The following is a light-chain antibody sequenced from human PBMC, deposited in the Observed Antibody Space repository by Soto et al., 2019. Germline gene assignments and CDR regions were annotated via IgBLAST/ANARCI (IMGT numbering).Light chain of an antibody. CDR2: NND. J-gene: IGLJ2*01. Sequence: QPVLTQAPSASGTPGQRVTISCSGSSSNIGANPINWYQQLPGTAPKLLIYNNDQRPSGVPDRFSPSKSGTSASLAISGLQSEDEADYYCEAWVDSLYGAVLGGGTKLTVL. CDR1: SSNIGANP. CDR3: EAWVDSLYGAV. V-gene: IGLV1-44*01.